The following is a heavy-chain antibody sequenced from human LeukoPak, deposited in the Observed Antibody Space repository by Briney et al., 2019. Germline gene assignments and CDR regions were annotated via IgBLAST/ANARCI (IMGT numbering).Heavy chain of an antibody. CDR1: GVTFSSYS. V-gene: IGHV3-21*01. J-gene: IGHJ6*03. CDR3: AREDRYSSSFYYYYYMDV. D-gene: IGHD6-6*01. CDR2: ISSSSSYI. Sequence: TGGSLRLSCAASGVTFSSYSMNWVRQAPGKGLEWVSSISSSSSYIYYADSVKGGFTISRDNAKKSLYLQMNSLRAGDTAVYYCAREDRYSSSFYYYYYMDVWGKGTTVTVSS.